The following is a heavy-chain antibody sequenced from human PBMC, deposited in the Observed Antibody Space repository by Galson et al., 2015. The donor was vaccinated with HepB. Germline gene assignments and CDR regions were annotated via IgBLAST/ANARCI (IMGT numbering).Heavy chain of an antibody. CDR3: ARAGAFWSGYYAYYYMDV. V-gene: IGHV3-21*01. CDR1: GFTFSSYS. CDR2: ISSSSSYI. J-gene: IGHJ6*03. D-gene: IGHD3-3*01. Sequence: SLRLSCAASGFTFSSYSMNWFRQAPGKGLEWVSSISSSSSYIYYADSVKGRFTISRDNAKNSLYLQMNSLRAEDTAVYYCARAGAFWSGYYAYYYMDVWGKGTTVTVSS.